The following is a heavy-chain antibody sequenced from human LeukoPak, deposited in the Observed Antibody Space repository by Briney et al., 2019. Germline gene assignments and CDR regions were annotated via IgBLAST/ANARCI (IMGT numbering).Heavy chain of an antibody. D-gene: IGHD3-22*01. Sequence: PGGSLRLSCAASGFTFSSYAMSWVRQAPGKGLEWVSAISGSGGSTYYADSVKGRFTISRDNSKNTLYLQMNSLRAEDTAVCYCAKDHYYYDSSGYYSAMDYWGQGTLVTVSS. CDR2: ISGSGGST. V-gene: IGHV3-23*01. CDR3: AKDHYYYDSSGYYSAMDY. CDR1: GFTFSSYA. J-gene: IGHJ4*02.